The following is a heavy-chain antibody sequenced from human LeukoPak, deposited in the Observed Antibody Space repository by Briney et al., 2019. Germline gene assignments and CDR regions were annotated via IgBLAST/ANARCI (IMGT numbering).Heavy chain of an antibody. CDR1: GGSINSYY. V-gene: IGHV4-59*01. CDR3: ARLWGYCSSTSCYGASYFDS. D-gene: IGHD2-2*01. Sequence: SETLSLTCTVAGGSINSYYLSWIQQPPGKGLEWIGYIHYSGNTNYNPSLKSRVTISIDMYKKQFSLKLSSVTAADRAVYYCARLWGYCSSTSCYGASYFDSWGQGTLVTVSS. CDR2: IHYSGNT. J-gene: IGHJ5*01.